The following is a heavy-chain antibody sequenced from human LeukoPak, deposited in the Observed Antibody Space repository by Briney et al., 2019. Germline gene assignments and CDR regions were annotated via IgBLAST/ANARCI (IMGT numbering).Heavy chain of an antibody. V-gene: IGHV1-69*04. CDR3: ARGGPYCSSTSCYYYYYYYGMDV. J-gene: IGHJ6*02. D-gene: IGHD2-2*01. Sequence: SVEVFCKASGGTFSSYAISWVRQAPGQGLEWMGRIIPILGIANYAQKFQGRVTITADKSTSTAYMELSSLRSEDTAVYYCARGGPYCSSTSCYYYYYYYGMDVWGQGTTVTVSS. CDR2: IIPILGIA. CDR1: GGTFSSYA.